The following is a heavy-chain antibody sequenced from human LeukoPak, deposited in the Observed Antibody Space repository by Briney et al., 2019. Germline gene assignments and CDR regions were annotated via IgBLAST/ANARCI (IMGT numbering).Heavy chain of an antibody. D-gene: IGHD3-22*01. CDR2: INWNGDST. Sequence: PGGSLRLSCAASGFTFDDYGMSWVRQAPGKGLEWVSGINWNGDSTGYADSVKGRFIISRDNAKNSLYVQMNSLRAEDTALYYCARGGYYDNSGSADYWGQGTLVTVSS. V-gene: IGHV3-20*04. CDR1: GFTFDDYG. CDR3: ARGGYYDNSGSADY. J-gene: IGHJ4*02.